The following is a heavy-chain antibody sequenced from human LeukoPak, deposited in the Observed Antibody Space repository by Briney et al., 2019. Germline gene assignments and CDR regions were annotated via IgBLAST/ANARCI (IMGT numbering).Heavy chain of an antibody. J-gene: IGHJ4*02. D-gene: IGHD1-26*01. Sequence: SETLSLTCTVSGGSISSSSYYWGWIRQPPGKGLEWIGSIYYSGSTYYNPSLKSRVTISVDTSKNQFSLKLSSVTAADTAVYYCAKDQRWESPHYLDSWGQGTLVTVSS. CDR2: IYYSGST. V-gene: IGHV4-39*02. CDR3: AKDQRWESPHYLDS. CDR1: GGSISSSSYY.